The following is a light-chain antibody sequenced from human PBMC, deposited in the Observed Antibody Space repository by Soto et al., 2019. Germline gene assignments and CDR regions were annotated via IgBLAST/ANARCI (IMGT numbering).Light chain of an antibody. V-gene: IGKV3-20*01. CDR3: QQYGSSPIT. CDR1: QSVSIL. J-gene: IGKJ5*01. CDR2: GAS. Sequence: EIVMTPSPSTLSVSPGERATLSGGASQSVSILLAWYQQKPGQAPRLLIYGASSRATGIPDRFSGSGSGTDFTLTISRLEPEDFAVYYCQQYGSSPITFGQGTRLDIK.